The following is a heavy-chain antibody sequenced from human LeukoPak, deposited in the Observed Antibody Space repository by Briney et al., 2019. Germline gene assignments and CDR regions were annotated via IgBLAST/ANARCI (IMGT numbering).Heavy chain of an antibody. D-gene: IGHD6-19*01. CDR3: ARDLGVAGTYYYGMDV. CDR2: ISSSSSYI. CDR1: GFTFSSYS. J-gene: IGHJ6*02. V-gene: IGHV3-21*01. Sequence: GGSLRLSCAASGFTFSSYSMNWDRQAPGKGLEWVSSISSSSSYIYYADSVKGRFTISRDNAKNSLYLQMNSLRAEDTAVYYCARDLGVAGTYYYGMDVWGQGTTVTVSS.